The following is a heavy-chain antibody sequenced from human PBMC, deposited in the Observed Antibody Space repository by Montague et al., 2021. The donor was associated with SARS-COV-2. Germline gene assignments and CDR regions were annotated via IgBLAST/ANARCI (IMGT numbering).Heavy chain of an antibody. J-gene: IGHJ4*02. CDR2: IYYSGDT. CDR3: VRGGDYTDYGRVDY. Sequence: SETLSLTCSFSGGSISTGSYYWGWIRQPLRKGLEWIGSIYYSGDTYYNPSLKSRVTISVDTSKNQFSLRLSSVTAADTAVYYCVRGGDYTDYGRVDYWGQGTLVIVSS. CDR1: GGSISTGSYY. D-gene: IGHD4-11*01. V-gene: IGHV4-39*01.